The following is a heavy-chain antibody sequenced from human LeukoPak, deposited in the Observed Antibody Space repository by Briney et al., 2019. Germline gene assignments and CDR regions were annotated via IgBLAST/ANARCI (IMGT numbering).Heavy chain of an antibody. V-gene: IGHV3-21*01. CDR3: AREPYSGSWYWFDP. Sequence: GGSLRLSCAASGFTFSSYSMNWLRQAPGKGLECVSSISSSSSYIYYADSVKSPFTISRDNATNSLYLQMNTLRAEDTAVYHCAREPYSGSWYWFDPWGQGTLVTVSS. D-gene: IGHD6-13*01. J-gene: IGHJ5*02. CDR2: ISSSSSYI. CDR1: GFTFSSYS.